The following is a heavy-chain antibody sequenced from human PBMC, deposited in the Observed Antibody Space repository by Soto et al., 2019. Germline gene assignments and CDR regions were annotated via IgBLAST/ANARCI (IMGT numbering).Heavy chain of an antibody. D-gene: IGHD3-10*01. CDR1: GFTFSSYS. CDR3: AREGEYYYGSGSYYPPRRPFDY. Sequence: GGSLRLSCAASGFTFSSYSMNWVRQAPGKGLEWVSSISSSSSYIYYADSVKGRFTISRDNAKNSLYLQMNSLRAEDTAVYYCAREGEYYYGSGSYYPPRRPFDYWGQGTLVTVSS. CDR2: ISSSSSYI. V-gene: IGHV3-21*01. J-gene: IGHJ4*02.